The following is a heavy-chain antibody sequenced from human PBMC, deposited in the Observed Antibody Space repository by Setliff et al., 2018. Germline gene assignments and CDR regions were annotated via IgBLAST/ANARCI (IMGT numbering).Heavy chain of an antibody. J-gene: IGHJ6*02. CDR2: IFSSGTT. CDR1: GGSFNSANYY. D-gene: IGHD5-18*01. CDR3: AREDTAMATYYYGMDV. Sequence: PSETLSLTCTVSGGSFNSANYYWNWIRQPPGKGLEWIGFIFSSGTTSYNPSLMSRVFMSIDTSQNQVSLRLSSVTAADTAVYYCAREDTAMATYYYGMDVWGQGTTVTVSS. V-gene: IGHV4-30-4*08.